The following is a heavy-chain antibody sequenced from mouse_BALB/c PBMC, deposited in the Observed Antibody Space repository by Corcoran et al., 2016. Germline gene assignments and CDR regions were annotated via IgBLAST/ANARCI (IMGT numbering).Heavy chain of an antibody. CDR1: AYSITSGHY. Sequence: DVQLQESGPGLVKPSQSLSLTCSVTAYSITSGHYWIWIRQFPGNKLEWMGYISYDGSNNYNPSLKNRISITRDTSKNQFFLKLNSVTTEDTATYYCARDDGYAYWGQGTLVPVSA. D-gene: IGHD2-3*01. J-gene: IGHJ3*01. CDR3: ARDDGYAY. V-gene: IGHV3-6*02. CDR2: ISYDGSN.